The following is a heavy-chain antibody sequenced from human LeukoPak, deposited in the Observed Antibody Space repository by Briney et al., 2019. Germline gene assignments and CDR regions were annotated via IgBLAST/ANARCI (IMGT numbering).Heavy chain of an antibody. CDR2: TSGSGVTT. Sequence: GGSLRLSCIASGFTFSSYAMSWVRQAPGKGLEWVSATSGSGVTTHYAGSVKGRFSISRDNSKNTLYLQMNSLRAEDTALYYCAKKVVVGATSPYSDFQDWGQGTLVTVSS. J-gene: IGHJ1*01. D-gene: IGHD1-26*01. V-gene: IGHV3-23*01. CDR1: GFTFSSYA. CDR3: AKKVVVGATSPYSDFQD.